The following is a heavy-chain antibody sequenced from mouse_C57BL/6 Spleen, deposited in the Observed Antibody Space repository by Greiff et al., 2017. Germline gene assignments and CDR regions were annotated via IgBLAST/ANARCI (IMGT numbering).Heavy chain of an antibody. CDR1: GFTFSDYG. CDR3: ARNYGNYLYYAMDY. V-gene: IGHV5-17*01. Sequence: DVHLVESGGGLVKPGGSLKLSCAASGFTFSDYGMHWVRQAPEKGLEWVAYISSGSSTIYYADTVKGRFTISRDNAKNTLFLQMTSLRSEDTAMYYCARNYGNYLYYAMDYWGQGTSVTVSS. D-gene: IGHD2-1*01. J-gene: IGHJ4*01. CDR2: ISSGSSTI.